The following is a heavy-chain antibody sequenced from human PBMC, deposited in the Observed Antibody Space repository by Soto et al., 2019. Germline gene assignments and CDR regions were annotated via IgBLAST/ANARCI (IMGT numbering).Heavy chain of an antibody. D-gene: IGHD6-19*01. Sequence: PSETLSLTCTVSGGSISSYYWSWIRQPPGKGLEWIGYIYYSGSTNYNPSLKSRVTISVDTSKNQFSLKLSSVTAADTAVYYCAVESSGWSVYAFDIWGQGTMVTVSS. V-gene: IGHV4-59*01. CDR3: AVESSGWSVYAFDI. CDR2: IYYSGST. CDR1: GGSISSYY. J-gene: IGHJ3*02.